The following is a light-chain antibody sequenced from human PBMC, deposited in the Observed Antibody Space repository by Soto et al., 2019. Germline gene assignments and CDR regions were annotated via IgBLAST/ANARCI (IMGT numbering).Light chain of an antibody. Sequence: QSFLTQPASVSGSPGQSITISCTGTSSDVGGYNYVSWYQQHPGKAPKLMIYEVSNRPSGVSNRFSGAKSGNTASLTISGLQAGDEADYYCSSYTSSSTLHYVSGTGTMATVL. CDR1: SSDVGGYNY. CDR2: EVS. CDR3: SSYTSSSTLHYV. J-gene: IGLJ1*01. V-gene: IGLV2-14*01.